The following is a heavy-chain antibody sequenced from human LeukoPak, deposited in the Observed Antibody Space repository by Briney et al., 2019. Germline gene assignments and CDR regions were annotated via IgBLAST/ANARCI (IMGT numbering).Heavy chain of an antibody. CDR1: GGSISSSSYY. J-gene: IGHJ4*02. CDR2: IYYSGST. Sequence: KPSETLSLTCTVSGGSISSSSYYWGWIRQPPGKGLEWIGSIYYSGSTYYNPSLKSRVTISVDTSKNQFSLKLSSVTAADTAVYYCARESVRYCSSTSCSYFDYWGQGTLVTVSS. D-gene: IGHD2-2*01. V-gene: IGHV4-39*07. CDR3: ARESVRYCSSTSCSYFDY.